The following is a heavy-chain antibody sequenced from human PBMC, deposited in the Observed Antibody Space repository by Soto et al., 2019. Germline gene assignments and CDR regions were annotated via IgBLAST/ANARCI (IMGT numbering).Heavy chain of an antibody. V-gene: IGHV3-21*06. D-gene: IGHD2-2*01. J-gene: IGHJ5*01. CDR3: ARDPSEGRVGNWFES. Sequence: EVQLVESGGGLVKPGGSLRLSCAASGFTFSRYGMNWLRQAPGKGLVWVASISSSTSYVYYADSVKGRFSTSRDNAKNILYLEMYALRTEDTAVYYCARDPSEGRVGNWFESWGQGTLVTVSS. CDR1: GFTFSRYG. CDR2: ISSSTSYV.